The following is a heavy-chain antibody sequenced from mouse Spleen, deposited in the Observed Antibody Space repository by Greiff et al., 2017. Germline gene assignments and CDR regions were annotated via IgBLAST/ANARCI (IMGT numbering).Heavy chain of an antibody. J-gene: IGHJ4*01. Sequence: SGAELVKPGASVKLSCTASGFNIKDTYMHWVKQRPEQGLEWIGRIDPANGNTKYDPKFQGKATITADTSSNTAYLQLSSLTSEDTAVYYCAREGYYLYYAMDYWGQGTSVTVSS. CDR3: AREGYYLYYAMDY. CDR1: GFNIKDTY. V-gene: IGHV14-3*02. D-gene: IGHD2-3*01. CDR2: IDPANGNT.